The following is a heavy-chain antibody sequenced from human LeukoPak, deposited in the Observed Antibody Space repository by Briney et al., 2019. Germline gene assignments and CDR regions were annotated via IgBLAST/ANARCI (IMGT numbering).Heavy chain of an antibody. CDR3: ARFAYGSDYCPGHY. D-gene: IGHD3-22*01. Sequence: GESLKISCKGSGYIFANYWIGWVGQMPGKGLECVGIVYPGDSNRKYSPFFQGQVTISADRSIATACLQWSSLKASDNAMYFCARFAYGSDYCPGHYWGQGTRVTVSS. J-gene: IGHJ4*02. CDR2: VYPGDSNR. V-gene: IGHV5-51*01. CDR1: GYIFANYW.